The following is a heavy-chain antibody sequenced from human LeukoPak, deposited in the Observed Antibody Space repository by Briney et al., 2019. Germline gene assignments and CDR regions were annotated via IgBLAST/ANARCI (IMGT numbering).Heavy chain of an antibody. J-gene: IGHJ6*02. CDR2: VDGGGGT. CDR1: GFTLSSYA. Sequence: PGGSLRLSCAASGFTLSSYAMTWVRQAPGRGLEWVSSVDGGGGTYYADSVKGRFTISRDNSKDTLYLQMNSLRAEDTAVYYCAREDYYGMDVWGQGTTVTVSS. V-gene: IGHV3-23*01. CDR3: AREDYYGMDV.